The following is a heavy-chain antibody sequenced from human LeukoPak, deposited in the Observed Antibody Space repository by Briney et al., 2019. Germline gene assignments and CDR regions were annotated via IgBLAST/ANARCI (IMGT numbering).Heavy chain of an antibody. D-gene: IGHD1-26*01. CDR3: ARRAIVGATNPRGAFDI. Sequence: SETLSLTCTVSGGSISEYYWSWIRQTAGKGLEYIGRINSIGSTNYNPSLKSRVTISVDTSKNQFSLKLSSVTAADTAVYYCARRAIVGATNPRGAFDIWGQGTMVTVSS. V-gene: IGHV4-4*07. CDR2: INSIGST. CDR1: GGSISEYY. J-gene: IGHJ3*02.